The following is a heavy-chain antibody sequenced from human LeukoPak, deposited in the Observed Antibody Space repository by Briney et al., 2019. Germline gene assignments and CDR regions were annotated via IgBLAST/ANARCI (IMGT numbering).Heavy chain of an antibody. CDR3: ARVRIAAAGTISSYFDY. CDR2: MIPILGIA. V-gene: IGHV1-69*04. J-gene: IGHJ4*02. Sequence: GASVKVSCKASGGTFSSYAISWVRQAPGQGLEWMGRMIPILGIANYAQKFQGRVTITADKSTSTAYMELSSLRSEDTAVYYCARVRIAAAGTISSYFDYWGQGTLVTVSS. CDR1: GGTFSSYA. D-gene: IGHD6-13*01.